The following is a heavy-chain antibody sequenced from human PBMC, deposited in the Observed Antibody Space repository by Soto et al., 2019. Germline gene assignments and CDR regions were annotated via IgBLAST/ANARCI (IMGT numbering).Heavy chain of an antibody. J-gene: IGHJ5*02. CDR2: ISSSGSTI. CDR1: GFTFIDYY. CDR3: ARGGRLVHLGYNWFDP. Sequence: PWGSLRLSCAASGFTFIDYYIIFIGHSPFKGLEWVSYISSSGSTIYYADSVKGRFTISRDNAKNSLYLQMNSLRAEDTAVYYCARGGRLVHLGYNWFDPWGQGTLVTVSS. D-gene: IGHD5-12*01. V-gene: IGHV3-11*01.